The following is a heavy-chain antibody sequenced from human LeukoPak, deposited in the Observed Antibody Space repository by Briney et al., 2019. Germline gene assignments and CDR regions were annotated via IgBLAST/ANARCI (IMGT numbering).Heavy chain of an antibody. V-gene: IGHV3-23*01. D-gene: IGHD2-15*01. Sequence: GGSLRLSCAASGFTFSSYGMSWVRQAPGKGLEWVSAISGSGGSTYYADSVKGRFTISRDNSKNTLSLQMNSLRAEDTAIYYCAKNGDRGAYCSGGSCYPYYYYYMDVWGKGTTVTISS. J-gene: IGHJ6*03. CDR2: ISGSGGST. CDR3: AKNGDRGAYCSGGSCYPYYYYYMDV. CDR1: GFTFSSYG.